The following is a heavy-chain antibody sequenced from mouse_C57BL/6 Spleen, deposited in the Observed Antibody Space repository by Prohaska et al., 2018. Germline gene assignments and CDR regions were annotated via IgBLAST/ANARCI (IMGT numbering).Heavy chain of an antibody. Sequence: EVQLQQSGPVLVKPGASVKMSCKASGYTFTDYYMNWVKQSHGKSLEWIGVINPYNGGTSYNQKVNGKATLTVDKSSSTAYMELNSLTSEDSAVYYCAPNWDAMDYWGQGTSVTVSS. CDR1: GYTFTDYY. CDR3: APNWDAMDY. D-gene: IGHD4-1*01. V-gene: IGHV1-19*01. CDR2: INPYNGGT. J-gene: IGHJ4*01.